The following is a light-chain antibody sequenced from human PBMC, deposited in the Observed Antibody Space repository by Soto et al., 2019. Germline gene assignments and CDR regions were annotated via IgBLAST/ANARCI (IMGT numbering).Light chain of an antibody. CDR2: XSX. CDR1: QSVSNSY. J-gene: IGKJ1*01. Sequence: EIVSTQSPATLSLSPGERATVSCRASQSVSNSYFACYQQKPVHPPRLXXXXSXXXATGFPDRFSGSGSGTDFTLTIIRLEPEDFAVYYCQQYDISPWTFGQGTKVDIK. V-gene: IGKV3-20*01. CDR3: QQYDISPWT.